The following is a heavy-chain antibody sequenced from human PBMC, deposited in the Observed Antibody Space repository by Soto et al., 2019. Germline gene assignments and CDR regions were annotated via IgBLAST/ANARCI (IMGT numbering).Heavy chain of an antibody. Sequence: EVQLVESGGGLVQPGGSLRLSCAASGFTFNSYSMNWVRQAPGKGLEWVSYISSSSTTKYYTDSVKGRFTISRDKAKNSLYLQMNSLRDDVTAVYYCARPSSGWANWFGPWGQGTLVTVSS. CDR2: ISSSSTTK. D-gene: IGHD6-19*01. CDR3: ARPSSGWANWFGP. V-gene: IGHV3-48*02. J-gene: IGHJ5*02. CDR1: GFTFNSYS.